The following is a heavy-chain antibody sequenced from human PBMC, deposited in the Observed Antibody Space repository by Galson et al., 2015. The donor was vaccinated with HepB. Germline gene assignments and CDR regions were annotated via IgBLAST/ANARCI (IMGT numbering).Heavy chain of an antibody. Sequence: SVKASCKASGYTFTSYYMHWVRQAPGQGLEWMGIINPSGGSTSYAQKFQGRVTMTRDTSTSTVYMELSSLRSEDTAVYYCARGFKRGYCSSTSCPVFGYWGQGTLVTVSS. CDR2: INPSGGST. CDR1: GYTFTSYY. D-gene: IGHD2-2*01. CDR3: ARGFKRGYCSSTSCPVFGY. J-gene: IGHJ4*02. V-gene: IGHV1-46*01.